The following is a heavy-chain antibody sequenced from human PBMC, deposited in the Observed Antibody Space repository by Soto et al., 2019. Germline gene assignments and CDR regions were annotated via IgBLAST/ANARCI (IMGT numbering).Heavy chain of an antibody. V-gene: IGHV3-30-3*01. J-gene: IGHJ3*02. CDR1: GFTFSSYA. Sequence: QVQLVESGGGVVQPGRSLRLSCAASGFTFSSYAMHWVRQAPGKGLEWVAVISYDGSNKYYADSVKGRFTISRDNSKNTRYLQMNGLRAEETAVYYCAREASNYDAFDIWGQGTMVTVSS. D-gene: IGHD4-4*01. CDR2: ISYDGSNK. CDR3: AREASNYDAFDI.